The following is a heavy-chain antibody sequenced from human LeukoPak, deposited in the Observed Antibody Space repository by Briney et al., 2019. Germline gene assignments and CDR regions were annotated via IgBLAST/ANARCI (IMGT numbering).Heavy chain of an antibody. CDR2: IYHSGST. CDR1: GGSISSGGYS. V-gene: IGHV4-30-2*01. D-gene: IGHD3-22*01. Sequence: SETLSLTCAVSGGSISSGGYSWSWIRQPPGKGLEWIGYIYHSGSTYYNPSLKSRFTISVDRSKNQFSLKLSSVTAADTAVYYCAREAGYYYDSSGYYRAGAFDIWGQGTMVTVSS. J-gene: IGHJ3*02. CDR3: AREAGYYYDSSGYYRAGAFDI.